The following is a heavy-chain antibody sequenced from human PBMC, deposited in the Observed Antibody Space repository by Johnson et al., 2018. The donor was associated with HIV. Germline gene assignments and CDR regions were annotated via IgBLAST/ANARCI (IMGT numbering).Heavy chain of an antibody. J-gene: IGHJ3*02. CDR1: GFTFSDYY. CDR2: IKQDGSEK. D-gene: IGHD3-22*01. V-gene: IGHV3-7*01. Sequence: VQLVDSGGGVVRPGGSLRLSCAASGFTFSDYYMSWIRQAPGKGQEWVANIKQDGSEKYYVDSVKVRFTISRDNAKNTLYLQMNSLRAEDTAVYYGSRDKHNYYDSSERACDIWGQGKMVTVSS. CDR3: SRDKHNYYDSSERACDI.